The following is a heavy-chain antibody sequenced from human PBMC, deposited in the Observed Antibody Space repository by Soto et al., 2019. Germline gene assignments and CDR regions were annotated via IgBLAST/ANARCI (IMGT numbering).Heavy chain of an antibody. D-gene: IGHD2-2*01. Sequence: LRLSCAASGFTFSSCWMSWVRQAPGKGLEWVANIKQDGSEKYYVDSVKGRFTISRDNAKNSLYLQMNSLRAEDTAVYYCARPDCSSTRCYESNYYGMDVWGQGTTFTVYS. CDR1: GFTFSSCW. CDR3: ARPDCSSTRCYESNYYGMDV. V-gene: IGHV3-7*03. CDR2: IKQDGSEK. J-gene: IGHJ6*02.